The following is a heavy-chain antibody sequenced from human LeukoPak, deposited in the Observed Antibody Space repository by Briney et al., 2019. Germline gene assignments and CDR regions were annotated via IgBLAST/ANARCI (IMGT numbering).Heavy chain of an antibody. V-gene: IGHV3-21*01. Sequence: GGSLRLSCAASGFTFSSYSMNWVRQAPGKGLEWVSSISSSSSYIYYADSEKGRFTISRDNAKNSLYLQMNSLRAEATAVYYCARAPIAAAGENWGQGTLVTVSS. CDR3: ARAPIAAAGEN. J-gene: IGHJ4*02. CDR1: GFTFSSYS. D-gene: IGHD6-13*01. CDR2: ISSSSSYI.